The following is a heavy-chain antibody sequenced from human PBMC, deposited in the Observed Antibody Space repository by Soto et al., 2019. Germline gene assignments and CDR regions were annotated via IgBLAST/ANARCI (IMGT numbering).Heavy chain of an antibody. Sequence: GASVKVSCKASGYTFTSYDINWVRQATGQGLEWMGWMNPNSGNTGHAQKFQGRVTMTRNTSISTVYMELSSLRSEDTAVYYCARLFGYQGYFDYWGQGTLVNVSS. CDR3: ARLFGYQGYFDY. CDR2: MNPNSGNT. CDR1: GYTFTSYD. V-gene: IGHV1-8*01. D-gene: IGHD5-18*01. J-gene: IGHJ4*02.